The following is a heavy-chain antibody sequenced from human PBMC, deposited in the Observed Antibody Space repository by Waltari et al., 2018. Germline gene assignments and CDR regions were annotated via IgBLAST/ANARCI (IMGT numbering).Heavy chain of an antibody. Sequence: QVQLVESGGGVVQPGRSLRLSCAASGFTFSSYGMHWVRQAPGKGLEWVAVIWYDGSNKYYADSVKGRFTISRDNSKNTLYLQMNSLRAEDTAVYYCARDSEPLDGDFDWYFDLWGRGTLVTVSS. D-gene: IGHD4-17*01. CDR3: ARDSEPLDGDFDWYFDL. CDR1: GFTFSSYG. CDR2: IWYDGSNK. V-gene: IGHV3-33*01. J-gene: IGHJ2*01.